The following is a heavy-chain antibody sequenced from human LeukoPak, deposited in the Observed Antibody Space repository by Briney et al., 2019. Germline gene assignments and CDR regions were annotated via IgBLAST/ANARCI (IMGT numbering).Heavy chain of an antibody. D-gene: IGHD3-16*02. V-gene: IGHV4-59*01. J-gene: IGHJ4*02. CDR2: IYYSGST. CDR1: GGSISSYY. Sequence: PSETLSLTCTVSGGSISSYYWSWIRQPPGKGLEWIGYIYYSGSTNYNSSLKSRVTISVDTSKNQFSLKLSSVTAADTAVYYCAREPGIGLGELSVWGQGTLVTVSS. CDR3: AREPGIGLGELSV.